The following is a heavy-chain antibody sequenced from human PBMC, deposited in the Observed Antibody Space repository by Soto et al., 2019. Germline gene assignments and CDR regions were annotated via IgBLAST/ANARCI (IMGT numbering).Heavy chain of an antibody. Sequence: GGSLRLSCAASGFTFSSYGMHWVRQAPGKGLEWVAVIWYDGSNKYYADSVKGRFTISRDNSKSTLYLQMNSLRAEDTAVYYCARERGQSHSSGWYRSVTAFYYYYGMDVWGQGTTVTVSS. V-gene: IGHV3-33*01. CDR2: IWYDGSNK. CDR3: ARERGQSHSSGWYRSVTAFYYYYGMDV. CDR1: GFTFSSYG. J-gene: IGHJ6*02. D-gene: IGHD6-19*01.